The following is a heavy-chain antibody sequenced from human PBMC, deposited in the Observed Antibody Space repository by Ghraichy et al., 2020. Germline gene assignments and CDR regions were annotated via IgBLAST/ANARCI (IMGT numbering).Heavy chain of an antibody. CDR2: ISYDESDK. CDR3: VKDDPSVAGFVY. D-gene: IGHD6-19*01. CDR1: GFIFNDYG. J-gene: IGHJ4*02. V-gene: IGHV3-30*18. Sequence: AGSLRLSCAASGFIFNDYGLHWVRQAPGKGLEWVAVISYDESDKWYADSVKGRFTISRDNLKNTIYLQMNSLRVEDTAVYYCVKDDPSVAGFVYWGQGTLVTVSS.